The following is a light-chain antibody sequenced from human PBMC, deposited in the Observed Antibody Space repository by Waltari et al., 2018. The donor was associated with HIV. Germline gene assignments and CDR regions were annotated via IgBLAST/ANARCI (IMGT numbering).Light chain of an antibody. CDR2: LGS. CDR1: HSLLHSNKKNY. V-gene: IGKV2-28*01. J-gene: IGKJ5*01. Sequence: DIVMTPSPLSLPVTPGGPGCISCTSSHSLLHSNKKNYLDWYLQKPGQSPQLQIYLGSNRASGFPDRFSGSGSGTDFTLKISRVEAEDVGFYYCMQALQTITFGQGTRLEIK. CDR3: MQALQTIT.